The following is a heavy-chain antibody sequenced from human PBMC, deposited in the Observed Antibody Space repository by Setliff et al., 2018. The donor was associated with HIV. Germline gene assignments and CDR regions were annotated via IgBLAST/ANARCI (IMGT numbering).Heavy chain of an antibody. Sequence: GSLRLSCAASGFTFSGYGMDWVRQAPGKGLDWVSSISSSSSYIYYADSVKGRFTISRDNAKNSLYLPMDSLRVEDTTVYYCTRKLAPGHGMDVWGQGTTVTVSS. V-gene: IGHV3-21*01. J-gene: IGHJ6*02. CDR1: GFTFSGYG. CDR3: TRKLAPGHGMDV. D-gene: IGHD3-3*02. CDR2: ISSSSSYI.